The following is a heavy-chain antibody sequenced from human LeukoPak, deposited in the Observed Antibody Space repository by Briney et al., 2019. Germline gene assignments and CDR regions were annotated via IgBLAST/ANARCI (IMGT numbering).Heavy chain of an antibody. CDR1: GFTFSIYA. J-gene: IGHJ6*02. V-gene: IGHV3-23*01. CDR3: AKGGYCSGGSCYFHYYYGMDV. Sequence: GGCLRLSCAAAGFTFSIYAISWVSQARGGGLGCVSVIIGSGGSTYYADYVKGRFTNSRDNSKNTLYLQMNSLRAEETAVYYCAKGGYCSGGSCYFHYYYGMDVWGQGTTVTVSS. CDR2: IIGSGGST. D-gene: IGHD2-15*01.